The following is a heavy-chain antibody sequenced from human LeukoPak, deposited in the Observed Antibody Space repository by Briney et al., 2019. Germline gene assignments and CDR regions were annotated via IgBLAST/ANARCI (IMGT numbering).Heavy chain of an antibody. V-gene: IGHV3-23*01. CDR3: ARGYYYDSSEIN. CDR2: VSGNGGVM. Sequence: GGSLRFSCAASGFTFSSYAMSWVRQAPGKGLEWVSSVSGNGGVMYYADSVKGRFTISRDNSKNTLYLQMNSLRAEDTAVYYCARGYYYDSSEINWGQGTLVTVSS. J-gene: IGHJ4*02. CDR1: GFTFSSYA. D-gene: IGHD3-22*01.